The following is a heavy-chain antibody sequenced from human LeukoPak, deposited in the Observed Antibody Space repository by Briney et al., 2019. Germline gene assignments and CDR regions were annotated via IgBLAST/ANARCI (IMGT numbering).Heavy chain of an antibody. CDR2: IYYSGST. CDR3: ARGGSSNWTPFDY. J-gene: IGHJ4*02. CDR1: GGSISSSSYY. D-gene: IGHD6-13*01. Sequence: ASETLSLTCTVSGGSISSSSYYWGWIRQPPGKGLEWIGSIYYSGSTYYNPSLKSRVTISVDTSKNQFSLKLSSVTAADTAVYYCARGGSSNWTPFDYWGQGTLVTFSS. V-gene: IGHV4-39*01.